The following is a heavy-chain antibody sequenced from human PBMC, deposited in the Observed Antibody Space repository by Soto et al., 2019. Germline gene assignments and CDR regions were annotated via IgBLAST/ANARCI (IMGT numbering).Heavy chain of an antibody. CDR1: GGTFSSYA. Sequence: RASVKVSCKASGGTFSSYAISWVRQAPGQGLEWMGGIIPIFGTANYAQKFQGRVTITADKSTSTAYMELSSLRSEDTAVYYCAIVAAGPLVDYWGQGSLVTVS. J-gene: IGHJ4*02. CDR3: AIVAAGPLVDY. CDR2: IIPIFGTA. D-gene: IGHD6-13*01. V-gene: IGHV1-69*06.